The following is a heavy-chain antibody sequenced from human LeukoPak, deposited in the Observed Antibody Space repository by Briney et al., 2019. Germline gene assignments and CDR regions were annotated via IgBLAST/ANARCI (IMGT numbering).Heavy chain of an antibody. Sequence: GGSLRLSCTASGFTFGDYAMSWVRQAPGKGLEWVSGISWNSGSIGYADSVKGRFTISRDNSKNTLYLQMNSLRAEDTAVYYCARDSSITMVQFDYWGQGTLVTVSS. V-gene: IGHV3-9*01. CDR1: GFTFGDYA. D-gene: IGHD3-10*01. CDR3: ARDSSITMVQFDY. J-gene: IGHJ4*02. CDR2: ISWNSGSI.